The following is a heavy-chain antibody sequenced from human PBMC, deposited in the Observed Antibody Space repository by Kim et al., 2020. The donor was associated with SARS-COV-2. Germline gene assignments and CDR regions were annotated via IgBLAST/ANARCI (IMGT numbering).Heavy chain of an antibody. CDR3: ARGPVVSCRGP. V-gene: IGHV3-30*03. Sequence: QSYAASVKGRFTSSRDNSKTTLYLQMNSLRAEDTAVYYCARGPVVSCRGPWGQGTLVTVSS. CDR2: Q. D-gene: IGHD2-15*01. J-gene: IGHJ5*02.